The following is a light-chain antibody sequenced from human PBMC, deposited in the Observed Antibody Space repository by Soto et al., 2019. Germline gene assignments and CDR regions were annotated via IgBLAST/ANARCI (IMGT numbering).Light chain of an antibody. CDR3: LQHNTYPVT. J-gene: IGKJ3*01. CDR2: GAS. V-gene: IGKV1-17*01. CDR1: QAIGNA. Sequence: DIQMTQSPSSLSASVGDRVTITCRASQAIGNALNWYQQKPEKAPRRLIYGASSLQSGVPSRFSGSGSGTQFTLTISSLQPEDFATYYCLQHNTYPVTFGPGTKVDIK.